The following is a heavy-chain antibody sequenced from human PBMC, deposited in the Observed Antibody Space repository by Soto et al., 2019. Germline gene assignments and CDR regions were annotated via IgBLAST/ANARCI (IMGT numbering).Heavy chain of an antibody. CDR1: RAFINSGGFY. J-gene: IGHJ5*02. CDR3: VRGGIAGHWFDP. D-gene: IGHD2-15*01. Sequence: PSETLSLTCSFSRAFINSGGFYYSWIRQPPGKGLEWLGYIFHSGSTLYNPSLRGRLTLSADTSRNQLSLYLTSVTAADTAVYYCVRGGIAGHWFDPWGQGTLVTVSS. V-gene: IGHV4-31*03. CDR2: IFHSGST.